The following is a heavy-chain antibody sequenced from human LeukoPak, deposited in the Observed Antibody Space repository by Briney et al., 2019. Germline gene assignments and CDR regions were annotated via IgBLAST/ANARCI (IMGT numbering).Heavy chain of an antibody. D-gene: IGHD6-13*01. Sequence: GASVKVSCKASGYTFASYDINWVRQATGQGLEWMGWMNPNSGNTGYAQKSQGRVTMTRNTSISTAYMELSSLRSEDTAVYYCATSYGIAAAGKDDYWGQGTLVTVSS. CDR2: MNPNSGNT. CDR1: GYTFASYD. V-gene: IGHV1-8*01. CDR3: ATSYGIAAAGKDDY. J-gene: IGHJ4*02.